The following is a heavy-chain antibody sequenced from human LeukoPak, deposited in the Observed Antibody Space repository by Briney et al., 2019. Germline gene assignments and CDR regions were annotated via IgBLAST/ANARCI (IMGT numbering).Heavy chain of an antibody. Sequence: PGRSLRLSCAASGFTFSSYGMHWVRQAPGKGLEWVAVISYDGSNKYYADSVKGRFTISRDNAKNSLYLQMNSLRAEDTGVYYCARGLAVIDYWGQGTLVTVSS. CDR1: GFTFSSYG. CDR3: ARGLAVIDY. V-gene: IGHV3-30*03. J-gene: IGHJ4*02. D-gene: IGHD4-17*01. CDR2: ISYDGSNK.